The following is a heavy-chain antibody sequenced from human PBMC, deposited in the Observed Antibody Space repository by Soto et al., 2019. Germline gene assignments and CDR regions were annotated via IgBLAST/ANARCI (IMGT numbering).Heavy chain of an antibody. CDR2: IYPGDSKT. Sequence: PGESLKISCKGSGFSFTTYWIAWVRQMPGKGLEWMGIIYPGDSKTTYSPSFQGQVTISADKSISTAYLQWSSLKASDTAMYYCARHVSYCSSTSCYLYWFDPWGQGTLVTVSS. D-gene: IGHD2-2*01. V-gene: IGHV5-51*01. CDR3: ARHVSYCSSTSCYLYWFDP. J-gene: IGHJ5*02. CDR1: GFSFTTYW.